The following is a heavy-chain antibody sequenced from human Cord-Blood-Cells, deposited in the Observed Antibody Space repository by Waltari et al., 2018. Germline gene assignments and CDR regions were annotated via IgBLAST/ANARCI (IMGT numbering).Heavy chain of an antibody. D-gene: IGHD2-2*02. CDR2: NYPCDSDT. J-gene: IGHJ3*02. CDR1: GYRFTSYC. Sequence: EVQLVQSGAEVKKPGESLMISCKGSGYRFTSYCIGWVRQLPGKGLEWMGINYPCDSDTRYSPSFQGQVTISADKSISTAYLQWSSLKASDTAMYYCASHLVVPAAIGAFDIWGQGTMVTVSS. CDR3: ASHLVVPAAIGAFDI. V-gene: IGHV5-51*01.